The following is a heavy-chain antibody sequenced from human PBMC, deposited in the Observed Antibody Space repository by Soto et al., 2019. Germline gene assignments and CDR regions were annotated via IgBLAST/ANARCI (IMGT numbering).Heavy chain of an antibody. V-gene: IGHV5-51*01. J-gene: IGHJ5*02. D-gene: IGHD2-2*02. CDR1: GYSFTSYW. CDR2: IYPGDSDT. Sequence: GESLKISCKGSGYSFTSYWIGWVRQLRRKGLEWRGIIYPGDSDTRYSPSFQGQDTISADKSIRTAYLQWSSLKASDTAMYYCASLSAAIGGNWFDPWGQGTLVTVSS. CDR3: ASLSAAIGGNWFDP.